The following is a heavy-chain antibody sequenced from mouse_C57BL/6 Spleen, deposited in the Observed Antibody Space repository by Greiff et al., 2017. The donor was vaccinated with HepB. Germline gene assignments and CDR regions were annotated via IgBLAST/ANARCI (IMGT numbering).Heavy chain of an antibody. CDR3: ARSELGVDY. J-gene: IGHJ2*01. CDR1: GYTFTSYG. Sequence: QVHVKQSGAELARPGASVKLSCKASGYTFTSYGISWVKQRTGQGLEWIGEIYPRSGNTYYNEKFKGKATLTADKSSSTAYMELRSLTSEDSAVYFCARSELGVDYWGQGTTLTVSS. D-gene: IGHD4-1*01. V-gene: IGHV1-81*01. CDR2: IYPRSGNT.